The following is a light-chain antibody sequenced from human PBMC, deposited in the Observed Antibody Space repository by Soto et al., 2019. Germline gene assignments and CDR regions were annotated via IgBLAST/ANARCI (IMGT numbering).Light chain of an antibody. CDR2: AAS. J-gene: IGKJ1*01. Sequence: IQLTQSPSSLSASVGDRVTITCRASQDIAIYLAWYQQKPGEAPKLLIYAASTLYGGVPSRFSGSGSGTDFTLTITRLEPEDFAVYYCQQYGGSPRTFGQGTKVDIK. V-gene: IGKV1-9*01. CDR3: QQYGGSPRT. CDR1: QDIAIY.